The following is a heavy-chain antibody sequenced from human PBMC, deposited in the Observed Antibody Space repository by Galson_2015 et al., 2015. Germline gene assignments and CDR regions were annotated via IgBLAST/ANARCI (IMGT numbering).Heavy chain of an antibody. D-gene: IGHD3-10*01. CDR1: GFTFSSYW. CDR2: IKQDGSEK. Sequence: SLRLSCAASGFTFSSYWMSWVRQAPGKGLEWVANIKQDGSEKYYVGSVKGRFTISRDNAKNSLYLQMNSLRAEDTAVYYCARDYTTTYYYGSGGSDYWGQGTLVTVSS. CDR3: ARDYTTTYYYGSGGSDY. V-gene: IGHV3-7*01. J-gene: IGHJ4*02.